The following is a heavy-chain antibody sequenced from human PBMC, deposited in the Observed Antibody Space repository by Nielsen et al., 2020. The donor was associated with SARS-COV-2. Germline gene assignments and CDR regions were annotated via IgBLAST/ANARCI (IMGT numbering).Heavy chain of an antibody. J-gene: IGHJ4*02. CDR2: ISYDGSNK. CDR3: ASIAAAGSY. Sequence: GGSLRLSCAASGFTFSSYGMHWVRQAPGKGLEWVAVISYDGSNKYYADSVKGRFTISRDNSKNTLYLQMNSLRAEDTAVYYCASIAAAGSYWGQGTLVTVSS. V-gene: IGHV3-30*03. D-gene: IGHD6-13*01. CDR1: GFTFSSYG.